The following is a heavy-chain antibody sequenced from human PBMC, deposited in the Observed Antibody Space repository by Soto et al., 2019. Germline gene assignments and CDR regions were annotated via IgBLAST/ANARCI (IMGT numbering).Heavy chain of an antibody. V-gene: IGHV3-21*01. J-gene: IGHJ6*02. Sequence: PGGSLRLSCTASGFTFSDYTMNWVRQAPGKGLEWVSSITSSGYLYYADSLMGRSTISRDDAKNSLYLQMSSLRAGDTAVYYCAREARFYDLWSGYYNDYFYYGMDVWGQGTTVTVSS. CDR2: ITSSGYL. CDR3: AREARFYDLWSGYYNDYFYYGMDV. CDR1: GFTFSDYT. D-gene: IGHD3-3*01.